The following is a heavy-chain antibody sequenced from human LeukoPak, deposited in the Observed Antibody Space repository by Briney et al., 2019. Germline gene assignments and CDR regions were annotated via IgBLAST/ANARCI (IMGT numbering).Heavy chain of an antibody. V-gene: IGHV3-7*01. D-gene: IGHD1-26*01. CDR3: ARNNYYARDY. CDR1: GFTFSNYW. CDR2: VVQDGSDK. Sequence: GGSLRLSCAASGFTFSNYWMSWVRQAPGKGLEWVANVVQDGSDKYYVNSVKGRFTISRDNAKNSLYLQMNSLRAEDTAVYYCARNNYYARDYWGQGTLVTVSS. J-gene: IGHJ4*02.